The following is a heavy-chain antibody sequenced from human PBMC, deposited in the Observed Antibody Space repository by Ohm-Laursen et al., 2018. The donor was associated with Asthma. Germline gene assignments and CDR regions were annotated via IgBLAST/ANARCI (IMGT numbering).Heavy chain of an antibody. D-gene: IGHD6-13*01. J-gene: IGHJ5*02. CDR1: GYTLTELS. CDR3: ATRRPPIIAAAGDNWFDP. V-gene: IGHV1-24*01. CDR2: FDPEDGET. Sequence: ASVKASCQVSGYTLTELSMHWVRQAPGKGLGWMGGFDPEDGETIYAQKFQGRVTMTEDTSTDTAYKELSSLRSEDTAVYYCATRRPPIIAAAGDNWFDPWGQGTLVTVSS.